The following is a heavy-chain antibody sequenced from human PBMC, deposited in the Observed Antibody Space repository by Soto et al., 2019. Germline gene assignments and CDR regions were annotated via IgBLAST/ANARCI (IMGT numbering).Heavy chain of an antibody. CDR3: VQNIGYSYGFPFDY. D-gene: IGHD5-18*01. CDR1: GFTFSSDR. J-gene: IGHJ4*02. V-gene: IGHV3-30*18. CDR2: ISHDGSNK. Sequence: QVQLVESGGGVVQPGRSLRLSCAASGFTFSSDRMHWVRQAPGKGLEWVALISHDGSNKYSVDCVKGRFTISRDKSKKTLYLEMNSLRAEDTAVYYCVQNIGYSYGFPFDYRGQGTLVTVSS.